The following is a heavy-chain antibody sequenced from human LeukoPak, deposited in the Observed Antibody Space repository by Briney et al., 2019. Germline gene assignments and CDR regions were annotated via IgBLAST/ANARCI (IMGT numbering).Heavy chain of an antibody. D-gene: IGHD4-17*01. J-gene: IGHJ4*02. Sequence: GGSLRLSCAASGFTVSSNYMSWVRQAPGKGLEWVSSISSSSSYIYYADSVKGRFTISRDNAKNSLYLQMNSLRAEDTAVYYCASHSPTVTTGYFDYWGQGTLVTVSS. CDR1: GFTVSSNY. V-gene: IGHV3-21*01. CDR3: ASHSPTVTTGYFDY. CDR2: ISSSSSYI.